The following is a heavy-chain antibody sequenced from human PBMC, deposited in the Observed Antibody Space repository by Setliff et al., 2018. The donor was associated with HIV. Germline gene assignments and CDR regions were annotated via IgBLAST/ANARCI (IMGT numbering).Heavy chain of an antibody. CDR2: ISVYNGQT. Sequence: ASVKVSCKASGYSFTTYGISWVRQAPGQGLEWVGWISVYNGQTLYAQKVQDRITVTMDIPKDTAYMELRGLTPDDTAVYYCARGHHFYWYFDLWGPGPLVTSPQ. CDR3: ARGHHFYWYFDL. V-gene: IGHV1-18*01. J-gene: IGHJ2*01. CDR1: GYSFTTYG.